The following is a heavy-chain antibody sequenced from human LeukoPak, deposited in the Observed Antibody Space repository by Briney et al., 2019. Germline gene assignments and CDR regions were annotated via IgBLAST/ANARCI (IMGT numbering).Heavy chain of an antibody. CDR2: IYYSGST. CDR1: GGSISSSSYY. V-gene: IGHV4-39*07. Sequence: PSETLSLTCTVSGGSISSSSYYWGWIRQPRGKGLEWIGSIYYSGSTYYNPSLKSRVTISVDTSKNQFSLKLSSVTAADTAVYYCARTTMVRGVTLPYINDAFDIWGQGTMVTVSS. J-gene: IGHJ3*02. CDR3: ARTTMVRGVTLPYINDAFDI. D-gene: IGHD3-10*01.